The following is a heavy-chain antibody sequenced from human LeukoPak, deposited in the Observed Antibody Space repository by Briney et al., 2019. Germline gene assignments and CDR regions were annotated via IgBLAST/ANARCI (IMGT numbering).Heavy chain of an antibody. CDR2: IYYSGST. J-gene: IGHJ4*02. D-gene: IGHD3-10*01. Sequence: SETLSLTCTVSGGSISRYYWSWIRQPPGKGLEWIGYIYYSGSTNYNSSLKSRVTISVDTSKNQFSLKLSSVTAADTALYFCARLRMVRGVIEIHYFDYWGQGTLVTVSS. CDR1: GGSISRYY. V-gene: IGHV4-59*12. CDR3: ARLRMVRGVIEIHYFDY.